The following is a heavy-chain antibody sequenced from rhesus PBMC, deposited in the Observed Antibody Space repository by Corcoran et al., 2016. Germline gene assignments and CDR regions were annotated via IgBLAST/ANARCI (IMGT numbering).Heavy chain of an antibody. Sequence: QVPLQESGPGLVTPSATLSLTCAVSGCSLSRRTWWRWIRRAPRKGLALIGYSSCTSCSTSDNPYLKSRGTISTDTSNNQFSLKLSSATAADTDVYYCARECDSWNYIFAGLDSWGQGVVVTVSS. CDR1: GCSLSRRTW. CDR2: SSCTSCST. J-gene: IGHJ6*01. V-gene: IGHV4-65*01. D-gene: IGHD1-1-1*01. CDR3: ARECDSWNYIFAGLDS.